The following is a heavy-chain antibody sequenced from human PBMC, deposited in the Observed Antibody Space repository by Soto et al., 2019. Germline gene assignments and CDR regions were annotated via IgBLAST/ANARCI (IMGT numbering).Heavy chain of an antibody. D-gene: IGHD1-26*01. CDR3: ARVYCLGAFDI. CDR2: IYYSGST. J-gene: IGHJ3*02. CDR1: GGSISSYY. Sequence: QVQLQESGPGLVKPSETLSLTCTVSGGSISSYYWSWIRQPPGKGLEWIGYIYYSGSTNYNPSLKSRVTISVDTSKNQFTLKLSPVTAADTAVYYCARVYCLGAFDIWGQGTMVTVSS. V-gene: IGHV4-59*01.